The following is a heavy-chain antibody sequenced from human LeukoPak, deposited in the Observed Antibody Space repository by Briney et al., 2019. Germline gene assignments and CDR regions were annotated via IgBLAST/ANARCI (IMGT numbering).Heavy chain of an antibody. CDR3: ARDLVYSSGWFAGELDH. Sequence: PGGSLRLSCSASGFAFSSDAMHWVRQAPGRGLEWLAVISYDGSNADHAESVRGRFTISRDNSKNTLFLQMNRLRPEDTAVYYCARDLVYSSGWFAGELDHWGLGTLVIVSS. CDR1: GFAFSSDA. CDR2: ISYDGSNA. D-gene: IGHD6-19*01. J-gene: IGHJ4*02. V-gene: IGHV3-30*04.